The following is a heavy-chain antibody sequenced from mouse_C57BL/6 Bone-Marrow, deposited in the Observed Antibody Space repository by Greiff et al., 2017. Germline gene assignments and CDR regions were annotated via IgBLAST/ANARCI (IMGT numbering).Heavy chain of an antibody. Sequence: EVMLVESGGGLVKPGGSLKLSCAASGFTFSSYAMSWVRQTPEKRLEWVATISDGGSYTYYPDNVKGRFTISRDNAKNNLYLQMSHLKSEDTAMYYCARDGRLGKAMDYWGQGTSVTVSS. D-gene: IGHD2-14*01. CDR1: GFTFSSYA. V-gene: IGHV5-4*01. CDR2: ISDGGSYT. CDR3: ARDGRLGKAMDY. J-gene: IGHJ4*01.